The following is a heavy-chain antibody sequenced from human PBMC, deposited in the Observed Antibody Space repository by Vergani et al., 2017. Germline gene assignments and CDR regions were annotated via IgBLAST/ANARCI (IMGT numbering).Heavy chain of an antibody. CDR1: GGSISSYY. V-gene: IGHV4-59*01. Sequence: QVQLQESGPGLVKPSETLSLTCTVSGGSISSYYWSWIRQPPGKGLEWIGYIYYSGSTNYNPSLKSRVTISVDTSKNQFSLKLSSVTAADTAVYYCARDLASYGTGGDYCGMDVWGQGTTVTVSS. J-gene: IGHJ6*02. D-gene: IGHD5-18*01. CDR2: IYYSGST. CDR3: ARDLASYGTGGDYCGMDV.